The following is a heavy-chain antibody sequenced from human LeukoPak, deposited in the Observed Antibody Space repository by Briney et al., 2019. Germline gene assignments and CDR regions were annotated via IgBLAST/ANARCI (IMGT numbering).Heavy chain of an antibody. CDR2: ISGGGGNT. CDR3: AKEWDY. Sequence: GGSLRLSCVASGFNFNSYGMTCVRQAPGKGLEWVSSISGGGGNTYYADSVKGRFTISRDNPKNKVYLQMNSLRAEDTAVYYCAKEWDYWGQGTLVTVSS. V-gene: IGHV3-23*01. J-gene: IGHJ4*02. CDR1: GFNFNSYG.